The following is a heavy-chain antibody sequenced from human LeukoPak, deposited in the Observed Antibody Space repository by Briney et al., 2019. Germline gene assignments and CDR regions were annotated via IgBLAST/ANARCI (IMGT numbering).Heavy chain of an antibody. Sequence: PSQTLSLTCAVSGGSISSGGYSWSWIRQPPGKGLEWIGYIYHSGSTYYNPSLKSRVTMSVDRSKNQFSLKLSSVTAADTAVYYCARSRYYYGSGSSPSLFDYWGQGTLVTVSS. CDR1: GGSISSGGYS. D-gene: IGHD3-10*01. V-gene: IGHV4-30-2*01. J-gene: IGHJ4*02. CDR3: ARSRYYYGSGSSPSLFDY. CDR2: IYHSGST.